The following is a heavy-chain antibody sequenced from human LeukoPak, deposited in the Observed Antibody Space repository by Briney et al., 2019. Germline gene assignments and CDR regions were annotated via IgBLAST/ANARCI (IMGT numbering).Heavy chain of an antibody. CDR2: IRSTANGYAT. CDR1: GFTFSGSA. D-gene: IGHD3-10*01. CDR3: TGNYYGSGSYADFDY. V-gene: IGHV3-73*01. Sequence: GRSLRLSRAASGFTFSGSALHWVRQASGKGLEWVGRIRSTANGYATAYAASVKGRFTISRDDSKNTAYLQMDSLKTEDTAVYYCTGNYYGSGSYADFDYWGQGTLVTVSS. J-gene: IGHJ4*02.